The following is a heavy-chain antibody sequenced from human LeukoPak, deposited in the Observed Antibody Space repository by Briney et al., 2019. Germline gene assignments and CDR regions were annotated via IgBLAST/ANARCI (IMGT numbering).Heavy chain of an antibody. D-gene: IGHD2-15*01. V-gene: IGHV4-61*02. CDR3: ARDCRLSGGSCYSNY. J-gene: IGHJ4*02. Sequence: SETLSLTCTVSGGSISSGSYYWSWIRQPAGKGLEWIGRIYTSGSIKYNPSLESRVTISIDTSKNQFSLNLTSVTAADTAVYYCARDCRLSGGSCYSNYWGLGTLVTVSS. CDR2: IYTSGSI. CDR1: GGSISSGSYY.